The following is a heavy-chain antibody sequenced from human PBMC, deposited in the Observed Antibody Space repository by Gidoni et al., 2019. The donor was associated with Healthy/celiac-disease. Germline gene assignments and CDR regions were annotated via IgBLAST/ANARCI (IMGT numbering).Heavy chain of an antibody. V-gene: IGHV1-69*04. J-gene: IGHJ4*02. D-gene: IGHD3-9*01. Sequence: QVQLVQSGAEVKKPGSSVKVSCKASGGPFSSYALSWVRQAPGQGLEWMGRIIPNLGIANYAQKFQGRVTITADKSTSTAYMELSSLRSEDTAVYYCARELQNYDILKPEFDYWGQGTLVTVSS. CDR2: IIPNLGIA. CDR3: ARELQNYDILKPEFDY. CDR1: GGPFSSYA.